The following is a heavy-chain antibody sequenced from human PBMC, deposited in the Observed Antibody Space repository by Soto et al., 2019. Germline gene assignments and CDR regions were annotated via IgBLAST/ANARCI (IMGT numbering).Heavy chain of an antibody. J-gene: IGHJ6*02. CDR2: IDASGNT. Sequence: SETLSLTCTVSVDSISTYYWSWIRRPAGKGLEWIGRIDASGNTNYNPSLKSRVTMSVDTSKNQFSLKLSSVTAADTAVYYCARRGLRFLEWFPSYYYYGMDVWGQGTTVTVSS. CDR1: VDSISTYY. D-gene: IGHD3-3*01. V-gene: IGHV4-4*07. CDR3: ARRGLRFLEWFPSYYYYGMDV.